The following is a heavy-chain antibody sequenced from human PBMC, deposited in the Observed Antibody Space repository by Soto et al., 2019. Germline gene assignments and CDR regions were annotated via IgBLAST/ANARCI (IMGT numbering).Heavy chain of an antibody. CDR1: GFTFSDYY. D-gene: IGHD3-9*01. CDR3: ARDGGYYDLLTGSDY. CDR2: ISGSGGST. V-gene: IGHV3-23*01. J-gene: IGHJ4*02. Sequence: GGSLRLSCAASGFTFSDYYMSWIRQAPGKGLEWVSAISGSGGSTYYADSVKGRFTISRDNSKNTLYLQMNSLRAEYTAMYYCARDGGYYDLLTGSDYWGQGTLVTVPQ.